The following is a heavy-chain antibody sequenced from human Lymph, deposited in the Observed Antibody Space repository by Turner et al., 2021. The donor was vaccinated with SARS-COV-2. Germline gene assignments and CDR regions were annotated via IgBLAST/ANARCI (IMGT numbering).Heavy chain of an antibody. CDR3: ARDLPLYGTNSDEYFQH. J-gene: IGHJ1*01. D-gene: IGHD2-8*01. CDR1: GFTFSNYG. CDR2: IVYDGSNK. Sequence: QVQLVESWGGVVQPGRCLRLPCAASGFTFSNYGMPRVRQGPGKGLEWVAVIVYDGSNKYYANSVKGRFTISRDKSKNTLYLQMNSLRAEDTAVYYCARDLPLYGTNSDEYFQHWGQGTLVTVSS. V-gene: IGHV3-33*01.